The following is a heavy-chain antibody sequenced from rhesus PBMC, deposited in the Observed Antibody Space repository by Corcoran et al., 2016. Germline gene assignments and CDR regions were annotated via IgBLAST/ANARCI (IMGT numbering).Heavy chain of an antibody. Sequence: QVQLQESGPGLVKPSETLPPTCAVSGASISSNYWSWIRQPPGKGLEWIGYFYGGSGSTTYNPALKSRVTISKDTSKTQFSLKLFSVTAADTAVYYCARSYSSWPDFDSWGQGVLVTVSS. CDR3: ARSYSSWPDFDS. CDR1: GASISSNY. J-gene: IGHJ4*01. CDR2: FYGGSGST. V-gene: IGHV4-147*01. D-gene: IGHD6-13*01.